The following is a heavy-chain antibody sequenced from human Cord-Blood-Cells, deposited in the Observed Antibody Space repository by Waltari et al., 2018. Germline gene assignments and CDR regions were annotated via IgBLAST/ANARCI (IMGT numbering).Heavy chain of an antibody. J-gene: IGHJ4*02. CDR2: ISYSGST. CDR3: ARRRNYYDSSGYLFDY. V-gene: IGHV4-39*07. Sequence: QLQLQESGPGRVKPAETLSVSCNVSGGSISSRSHYWCCIRQSPGKGLEWFGSISYSGSTYYNPSLKSLVTISVDTSKNQFSLMLSSVTAADTAVYYCARRRNYYDSSGYLFDYWGQGALVTVSS. D-gene: IGHD3-22*01. CDR1: GGSISSRSHY.